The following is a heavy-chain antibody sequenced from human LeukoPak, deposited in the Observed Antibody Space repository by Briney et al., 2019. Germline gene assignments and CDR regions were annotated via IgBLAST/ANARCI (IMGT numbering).Heavy chain of an antibody. CDR3: AKGRGWEASYYYYYMDV. D-gene: IGHD1-26*01. J-gene: IGHJ6*03. Sequence: GGSLRLSCTASGFTFSSYAMSWVRQAPGKGLEWVSAISGSGGSTYYADSVKGRFTISRDNSKNTLYLQMNSLRAEDTAVYYCAKGRGWEASYYYYYMDVWGKGTTVTISS. CDR2: ISGSGGST. V-gene: IGHV3-23*01. CDR1: GFTFSSYA.